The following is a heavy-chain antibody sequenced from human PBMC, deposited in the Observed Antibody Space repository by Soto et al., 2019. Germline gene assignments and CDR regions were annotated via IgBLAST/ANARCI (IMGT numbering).Heavy chain of an antibody. CDR1: GFTFSSYS. Sequence: GGSLILSCAASGFTFSSYSMNWVRRAPGKGLEWVSYISSSSSTIYYADSVKGRFTISRDNAKNSLYLQMNSLRDEDTAVYYCARDGYPGIAAAGIYFDYWGQGTLVTVSS. CDR2: ISSSSSTI. CDR3: ARDGYPGIAAAGIYFDY. J-gene: IGHJ4*02. D-gene: IGHD6-13*01. V-gene: IGHV3-48*02.